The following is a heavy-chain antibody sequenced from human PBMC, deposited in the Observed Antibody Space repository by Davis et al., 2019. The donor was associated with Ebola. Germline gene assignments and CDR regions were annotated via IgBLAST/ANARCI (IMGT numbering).Heavy chain of an antibody. CDR1: AFTLSGYD. J-gene: IGHJ3*02. Sequence: AGSLSLSCAVSAFTLSGYDMNWVRQAPGKGLEWVAAISYDGSDTYYADSVKGRSTISRDNSKNTLYLQMNSLRAEDTAVYFCARTYYYDSSGYRNAFDIWGQGTLVTVSS. D-gene: IGHD3-22*01. CDR2: ISYDGSDT. V-gene: IGHV3-30*19. CDR3: ARTYYYDSSGYRNAFDI.